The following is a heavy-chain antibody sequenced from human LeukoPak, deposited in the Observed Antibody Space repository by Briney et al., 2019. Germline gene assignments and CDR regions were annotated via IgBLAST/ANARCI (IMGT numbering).Heavy chain of an antibody. CDR3: ARRIVVEDAFDI. Sequence: SETLSLTCTVSGGSISSSSYYWGWIRQPPGKGLEWIGSIYYSGSTYYNPSLKSRVTISVDTSKNQFSLKLSSVTAADTAVCYCARRIVVEDAFDIWGQGTMVTVSS. J-gene: IGHJ3*02. V-gene: IGHV4-39*01. CDR1: GGSISSSSYY. CDR2: IYYSGST. D-gene: IGHD3-22*01.